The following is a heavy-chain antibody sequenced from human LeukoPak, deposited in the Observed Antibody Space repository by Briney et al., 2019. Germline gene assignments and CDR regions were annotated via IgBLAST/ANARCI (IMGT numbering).Heavy chain of an antibody. CDR1: GFTFTSYE. Sequence: GGSLRLSCAASGFTFTSYEMNWVRQAPGMGLEWVSYITISGSTIYYADSVKGRFTISRDNAKNSLYLQMNSLRAEDTAVYYCARATSFDYWGQGTLVTVSS. V-gene: IGHV3-48*03. J-gene: IGHJ4*02. CDR2: ITISGSTI. CDR3: ARATSFDY.